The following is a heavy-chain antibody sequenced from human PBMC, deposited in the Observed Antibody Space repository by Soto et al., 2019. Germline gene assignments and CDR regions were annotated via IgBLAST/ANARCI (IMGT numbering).Heavy chain of an antibody. D-gene: IGHD6-6*01. CDR2: IYYSGST. J-gene: IGHJ5*02. CDR3: AGVKYTSSPLNNWFDP. V-gene: IGHV4-59*01. Sequence: SETLSLTCTVSGDSISNYYWTWIRQPPGKGLEWIGYIYYSGSTNYNPSLKSRVTISVDTSKNQFSLKLTSVTAADTAVYYCAGVKYTSSPLNNWFDPWGQGTLVTVSS. CDR1: GDSISNYY.